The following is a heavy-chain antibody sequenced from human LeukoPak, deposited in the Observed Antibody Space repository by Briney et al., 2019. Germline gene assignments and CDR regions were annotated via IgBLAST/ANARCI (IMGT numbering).Heavy chain of an antibody. CDR1: GFTFSTYW. D-gene: IGHD6-13*01. J-gene: IGHJ4*02. CDR2: IKLDGSEK. Sequence: GGSLRLSCEASGFTFSTYWMSWVRQAPGKGLEWVANIKLDGSEKYYVDSVKGRFTISRDNAKNSLYLQMNSLRAEDTAMYYCARDSAGNDYWGQGTLATVSS. V-gene: IGHV3-7*01. CDR3: ARDSAGNDY.